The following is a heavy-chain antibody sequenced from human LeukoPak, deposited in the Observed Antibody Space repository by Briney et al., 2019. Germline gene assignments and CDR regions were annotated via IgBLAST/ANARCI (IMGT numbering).Heavy chain of an antibody. J-gene: IGHJ3*02. Sequence: GESLKISCQASGYSFMTYWIGWVRQLPGKGLEWMAIIYPGDSDTKYSPSFQDQVTISADKSINTAYLHWRSLKASDTAMYYCARLSMIDTFDIWGLGTVVTVSS. CDR1: GYSFMTYW. D-gene: IGHD3-22*01. CDR3: ARLSMIDTFDI. CDR2: IYPGDSDT. V-gene: IGHV5-51*01.